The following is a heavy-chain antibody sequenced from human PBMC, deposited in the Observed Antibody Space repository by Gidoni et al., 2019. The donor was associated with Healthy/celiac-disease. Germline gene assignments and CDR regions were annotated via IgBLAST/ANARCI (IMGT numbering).Heavy chain of an antibody. CDR1: GYTFTSSY. CDR2: INPSGGST. Sequence: QVQLVPSGAEVKKPGSSVKVSCQASGYTFTSSYMHWVRQAPGQGLEWMGIINPSGGSTSYEQKFQGRVTMTRDTSTSTVYMELSSLRSEDTAVYYCARAGNHYYDSSGYWSSFDYWGQGTLVTVSS. V-gene: IGHV1-46*01. J-gene: IGHJ4*02. D-gene: IGHD3-22*01. CDR3: ARAGNHYYDSSGYWSSFDY.